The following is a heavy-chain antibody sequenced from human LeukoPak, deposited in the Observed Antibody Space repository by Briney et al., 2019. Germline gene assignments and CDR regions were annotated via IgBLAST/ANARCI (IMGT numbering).Heavy chain of an antibody. J-gene: IGHJ5*02. D-gene: IGHD2-2*02. CDR1: GGTFSSYA. Sequence: SVKVSCKASGGTFSSYAISWVRQAPGQGLEWMGRIIPILGIANYAQKFQGRVTITADKSTSTAYMELSSLRSEDTAVYYCATARVVPAAIPVLYWFDPWGQGTLVTVSS. V-gene: IGHV1-69*04. CDR2: IIPILGIA. CDR3: ATARVVPAAIPVLYWFDP.